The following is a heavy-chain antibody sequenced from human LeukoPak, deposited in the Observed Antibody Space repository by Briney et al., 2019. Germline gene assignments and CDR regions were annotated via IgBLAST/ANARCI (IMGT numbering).Heavy chain of an antibody. Sequence: SETLSLTCTVSGGSISSGGYYWSWIRQHPGKGLEWIGYIYYSGSTYYNPSLKSRATISVDTSKNQFSLKLSSVTAADTAVYYCARAYSASVAAADIDWYFDLWGRGTLVTVSS. CDR1: GGSISSGGYY. V-gene: IGHV4-31*03. J-gene: IGHJ2*01. CDR3: ARAYSASVAAADIDWYFDL. CDR2: IYYSGST. D-gene: IGHD6-13*01.